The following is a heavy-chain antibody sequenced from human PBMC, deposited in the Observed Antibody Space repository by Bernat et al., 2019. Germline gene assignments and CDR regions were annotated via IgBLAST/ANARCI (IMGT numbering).Heavy chain of an antibody. CDR3: AKDKGFTIFGVVIPLFDC. D-gene: IGHD3-3*01. CDR2: ISGSGGST. CDR1: GFTFSSYA. Sequence: EVQLVESGGGLVQPGGSLRLSCAASGFTFSSYAMSWVRQAPGKGLEWVSAISGSGGSTYYADSVKGRFTISRDNSKNTLYLQMNSLRAEDTAVYYCAKDKGFTIFGVVIPLFDCWGQGTLVTVSS. J-gene: IGHJ4*02. V-gene: IGHV3-23*04.